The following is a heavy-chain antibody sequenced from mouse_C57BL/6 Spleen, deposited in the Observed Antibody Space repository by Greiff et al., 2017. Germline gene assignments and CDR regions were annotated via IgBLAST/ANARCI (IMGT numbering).Heavy chain of an antibody. D-gene: IGHD2-13*01. CDR2: IHPSDSDT. CDR3: AIPLHDYCTHYYAMDY. V-gene: IGHV1-74*01. CDR1: GYTFTSYW. Sequence: VQLQQPGAELVKPGASVKVSCKASGYTFTSYWMHWVKQRPGQGLEWIGRIHPSDSDTNYNQKFKGKATLTVDKSSSTAYMQLSSLTSEDSAVYYCAIPLHDYCTHYYAMDYWGQGTSVTVSS. J-gene: IGHJ4*01.